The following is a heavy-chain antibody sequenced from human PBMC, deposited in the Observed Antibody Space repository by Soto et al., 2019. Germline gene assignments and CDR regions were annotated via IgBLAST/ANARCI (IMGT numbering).Heavy chain of an antibody. CDR1: GYTFTSYY. CDR2: INPSGGST. D-gene: IGHD3-22*01. CDR3: AREGTYYDSSGYYYPYYFDY. J-gene: IGHJ4*02. Sequence: QVQLVQSGAEVKKPGASVKVSCKASGYTFTSYYMHWVRQAPGQGLEWMGIINPSGGSTSYAQKFQGRVTMTRDTSTSTVYMELSSLRSEDTAVYYCAREGTYYDSSGYYYPYYFDYWGQGTLVTVSS. V-gene: IGHV1-46*01.